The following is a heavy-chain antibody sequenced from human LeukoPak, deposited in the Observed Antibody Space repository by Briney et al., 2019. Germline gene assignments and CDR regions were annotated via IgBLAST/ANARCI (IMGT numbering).Heavy chain of an antibody. CDR1: GYSISSGYY. CDR3: ARDGGWGYSYGADY. D-gene: IGHD5-18*01. J-gene: IGHJ4*02. CDR2: IYHSGST. Sequence: PSETLSLTCAVSGYSISSGYYWGWIRQPPGKGLEWIGSIYHSGSTYYNPSLKSRVTISVDTSKNQFSLKLSSVTAADTAVYYCARDGGWGYSYGADYWGQGTLVTVSS. V-gene: IGHV4-38-2*02.